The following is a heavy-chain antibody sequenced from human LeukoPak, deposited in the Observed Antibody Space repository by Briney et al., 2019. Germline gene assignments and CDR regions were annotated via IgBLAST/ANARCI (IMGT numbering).Heavy chain of an antibody. V-gene: IGHV3-43*02. Sequence: GGSLRLPCAASGFTFDDYAMHWVRQTPGKGLECVSLISEDGGDTWYADSVKGRFTISRDNSKNSLYLQMNSLRAEDTAFYYCAKDKTRGPGDYWGQGTLVTVSS. CDR1: GFTFDDYA. CDR2: ISEDGGDT. J-gene: IGHJ4*02. D-gene: IGHD1-14*01. CDR3: AKDKTRGPGDY.